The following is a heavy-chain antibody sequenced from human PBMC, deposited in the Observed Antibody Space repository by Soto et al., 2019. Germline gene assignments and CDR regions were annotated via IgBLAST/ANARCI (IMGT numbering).Heavy chain of an antibody. V-gene: IGHV1-3*01. Sequence: ASVKVSCKASGYTFTSYAMHWVRQAPGQRLEWMGWINAGNGNTKYSQKFQGRVTITRDTSASTAYMELSSLRSEDTAVYYCARDLGGAYYYDSSGYYYGAFDIWGQGTMVTVSS. CDR1: GYTFTSYA. CDR3: ARDLGGAYYYDSSGYYYGAFDI. J-gene: IGHJ3*02. CDR2: INAGNGNT. D-gene: IGHD3-22*01.